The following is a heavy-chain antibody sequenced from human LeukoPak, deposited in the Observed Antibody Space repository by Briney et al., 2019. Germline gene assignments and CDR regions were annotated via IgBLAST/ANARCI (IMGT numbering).Heavy chain of an antibody. CDR3: TTVSWSRLAFDI. J-gene: IGHJ3*02. Sequence: SGGSLRLSCAASGFTFSNAWMSWVRQAPGKGLEWVGRIKSKTDGGTTDYAAPVKGRFTISRDDSKNTLYLQMNSLKTEDTAVYYCTTVSWSRLAFDIWGQGTMVTVSS. CDR1: GFTFSNAW. D-gene: IGHD3-10*01. V-gene: IGHV3-15*01. CDR2: IKSKTDGGTT.